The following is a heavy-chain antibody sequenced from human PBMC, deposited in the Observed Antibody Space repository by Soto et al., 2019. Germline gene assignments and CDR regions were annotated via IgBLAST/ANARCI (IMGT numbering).Heavy chain of an antibody. J-gene: IGHJ4*02. Sequence: LSLTCTLSARSITTSSYYWGWIRQPPGKGLEWIGSIYYSGSTYYNPSLKSRVTISVDTSKNQFSLKLSSVTAADTAVYYCATSEFHWGQGTLVTVS. D-gene: IGHD2-21*01. CDR1: ARSITTSSYY. CDR3: ATSEFH. V-gene: IGHV4-39*01. CDR2: IYYSGST.